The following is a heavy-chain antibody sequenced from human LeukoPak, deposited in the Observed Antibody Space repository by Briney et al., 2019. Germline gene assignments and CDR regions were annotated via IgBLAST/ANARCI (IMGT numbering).Heavy chain of an antibody. CDR3: AKVAGSGSYPPNFDY. Sequence: GGPLRLSCAASGFTFDDYAMHWVRQAPGKGLEWVSGISWNSGSIGYADSVKGRFTISRDNAKNSLYLQMNSLRAEDTALYYCAKVAGSGSYPPNFDYWGQGTLVTVSS. V-gene: IGHV3-9*01. CDR2: ISWNSGSI. J-gene: IGHJ4*02. CDR1: GFTFDDYA. D-gene: IGHD3-10*01.